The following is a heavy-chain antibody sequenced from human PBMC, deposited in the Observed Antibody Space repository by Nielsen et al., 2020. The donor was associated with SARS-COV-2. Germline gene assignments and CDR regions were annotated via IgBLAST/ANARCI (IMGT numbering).Heavy chain of an antibody. CDR3: ASARSPYGDYEAVFDY. CDR1: GFTFDDYA. Sequence: GGSLRLSCAASGFTFDDYAMHWVRQAPGKGLEWVSGISWNSGSIGYADSVKGRFTISRDNAKNSLYLQMNSLRAEDTALYYCASARSPYGDYEAVFDYWGQGTLVTVSS. CDR2: ISWNSGSI. J-gene: IGHJ4*02. D-gene: IGHD4-17*01. V-gene: IGHV3-9*01.